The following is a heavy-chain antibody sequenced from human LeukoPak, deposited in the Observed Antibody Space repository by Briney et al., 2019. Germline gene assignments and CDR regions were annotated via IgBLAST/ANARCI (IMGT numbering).Heavy chain of an antibody. Sequence: SETLSLTCAVSGYSISSGYYWGWIRQPPGKGLEWIGSNYHSGSTYYNPSLKSRVTISVDTSKNQFSLKLSSVTAADTAVYYCARVGCSSTSCYPRRDYWGQGTLVTVSS. V-gene: IGHV4-38-2*01. CDR3: ARVGCSSTSCYPRRDY. CDR2: NYHSGST. CDR1: GYSISSGYY. J-gene: IGHJ4*02. D-gene: IGHD2-2*01.